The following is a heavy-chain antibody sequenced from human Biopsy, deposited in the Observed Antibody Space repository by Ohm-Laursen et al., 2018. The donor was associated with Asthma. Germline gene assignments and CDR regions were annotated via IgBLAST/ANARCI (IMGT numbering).Heavy chain of an antibody. J-gene: IGHJ1*01. CDR3: ARTFHFWSPYHAEHYQL. V-gene: IGHV3-53*01. Sequence: GSLRLSCTASGFTVSRDHMFWVRQAPGKGLEWVSVIYSGGTSDTADSVRGRFTISRDFYKNMLYLQMNSLRAEDTAVYYCARTFHFWSPYHAEHYQLWGQGTLVTASS. CDR2: IYSGGTS. D-gene: IGHD3-3*02. CDR1: GFTVSRDH.